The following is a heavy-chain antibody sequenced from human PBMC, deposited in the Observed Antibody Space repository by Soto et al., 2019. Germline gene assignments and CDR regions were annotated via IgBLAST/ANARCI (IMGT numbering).Heavy chain of an antibody. V-gene: IGHV1-18*01. D-gene: IGHD2-8*01. CDR2: ISGYNGDK. J-gene: IGHJ6*02. CDR1: GYTFTRYG. CDR3: AKNGQPPYYYYGMDF. Sequence: QGQLVQSGAEVKKPGASVKVSCKASGYTFTRYGISWVRQAPGQGLEWMGWISGYNGDKNYAQKLQGRVSMTVDTSTTTAFMVLTSLTSDDRAVYYCAKNGQPPYYYYGMDFWGQGTTVTVSS.